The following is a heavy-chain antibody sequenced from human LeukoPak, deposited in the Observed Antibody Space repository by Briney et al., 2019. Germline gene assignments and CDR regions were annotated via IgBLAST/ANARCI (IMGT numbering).Heavy chain of an antibody. CDR2: MNPNSGNT. D-gene: IGHD2/OR15-2a*01. CDR3: ARGCPTSMLEDYYYYMDV. J-gene: IGHJ6*03. V-gene: IGHV1-8*01. Sequence: ASVKVSRKASGYTLTSYDINWVRQATGQGLEWMGWMNPNSGNTGYAQKFQGRVTMTRNTSISTAYMELSSLRSEDTAVYYCARGCPTSMLEDYYYYMDVWGKGTTVTVSS. CDR1: GYTLTSYD.